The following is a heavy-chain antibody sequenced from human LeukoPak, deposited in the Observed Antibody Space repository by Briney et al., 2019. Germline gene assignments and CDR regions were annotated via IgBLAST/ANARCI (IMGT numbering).Heavy chain of an antibody. CDR1: GLTPRRYG. CDR2: IYNDGSQQ. J-gene: IGHJ4*02. Sequence: GVSLRLSCVASGLTPRRYGMHWVRQAPGRGLEWVAVIYNDGSQQYYADSVKGRFTIFRDNSRNTLYLQMNSLRVDDTAVYYCARDSKNWSFDQWGQGTLVTVAA. D-gene: IGHD1-1*01. V-gene: IGHV3-33*01. CDR3: ARDSKNWSFDQ.